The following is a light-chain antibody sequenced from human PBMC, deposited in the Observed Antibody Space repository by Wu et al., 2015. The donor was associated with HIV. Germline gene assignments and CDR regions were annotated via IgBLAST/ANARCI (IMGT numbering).Light chain of an antibody. Sequence: EIVLTQSPGTLSLSPGERATLSCRASQSVSSSYLAWYQQKPGQAPRLLIYGASSRATGIPDRFSGSGSGTDFTLTINRLEPEDFAVYYCQHYGNSPRFGQGTRLEIK. CDR3: QHYGNSPR. CDR1: QSVSSSY. V-gene: IGKV3-20*01. J-gene: IGKJ5*01. CDR2: GAS.